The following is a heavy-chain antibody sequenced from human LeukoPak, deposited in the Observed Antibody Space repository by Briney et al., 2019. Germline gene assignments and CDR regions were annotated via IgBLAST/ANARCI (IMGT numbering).Heavy chain of an antibody. CDR1: GFTFSSYG. V-gene: IGHV3-30*18. CDR3: AKEAYYSDGGAYPGDY. J-gene: IGHJ4*02. CDR2: ISHDGSNK. D-gene: IGHD3-22*01. Sequence: PGGSLRLSCAASGFTFSSYGIHWVRQAPGEGLEWVAVISHDGSNKYYEDSVKGRFTISRDNSKNTLYLQMNSLRAEDTAVYYCAKEAYYSDGGAYPGDYWGQGTLVAVSS.